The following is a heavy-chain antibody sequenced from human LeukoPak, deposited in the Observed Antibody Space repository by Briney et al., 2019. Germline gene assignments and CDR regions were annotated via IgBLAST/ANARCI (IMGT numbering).Heavy chain of an antibody. V-gene: IGHV3-23*01. Sequence: PGGSLRLSCAASGFTFSNYAMSWVRQAPGKGLEWVSVISGRGGSTYYADSVKGRFTISRDNSKNTLYLQMNSLRAEDTAVYYCAKSVESAVTTNPYFDYWGQGTLVTVSS. CDR3: AKSVESAVTTNPYFDY. CDR2: ISGRGGST. CDR1: GFTFSNYA. D-gene: IGHD4-17*01. J-gene: IGHJ4*02.